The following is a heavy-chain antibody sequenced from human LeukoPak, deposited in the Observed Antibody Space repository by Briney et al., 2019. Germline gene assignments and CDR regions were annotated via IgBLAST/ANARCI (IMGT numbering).Heavy chain of an antibody. Sequence: PGGSLRLSCAAFGFTFSSYAMSWVRQAPGKGLEWVSGISSFGDNTYYADSVKGRFTISRDNSENTLYLQMNSLRAEDTAVYYCARSSRVDYYGMDVWGQGTTVTVSS. CDR1: GFTFSSYA. CDR3: ARSSRVDYYGMDV. CDR2: ISSFGDNT. V-gene: IGHV3-23*01. J-gene: IGHJ6*02.